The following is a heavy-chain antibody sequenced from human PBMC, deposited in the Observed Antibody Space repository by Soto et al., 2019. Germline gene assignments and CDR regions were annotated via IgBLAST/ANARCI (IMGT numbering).Heavy chain of an antibody. CDR2: ISYDGSNK. J-gene: IGHJ6*02. V-gene: IGHV3-30-3*01. D-gene: IGHD3-10*01. CDR3: ARSWGYYYGSGSDYYYYGMDV. Sequence: PGGSLRLSCAASGFTFSSYAMHWVRQAPGKGLEWVAVISYDGSNKYYADSVRGRFTISRDNSKNTLYLQMNSLRAEDTAVYYCARSWGYYYGSGSDYYYYGMDVWGQGTTVTVSS. CDR1: GFTFSSYA.